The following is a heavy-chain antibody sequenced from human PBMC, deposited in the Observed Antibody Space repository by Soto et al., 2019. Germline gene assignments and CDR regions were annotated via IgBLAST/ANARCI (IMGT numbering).Heavy chain of an antibody. CDR1: GGTFSSYA. J-gene: IGHJ4*02. D-gene: IGHD3-9*01. CDR2: IIPIFGTA. Sequence: GASVKVSCKASGGTFSSYAISWVRQAPGQGLEWMGGIIPIFGTANYAQKFQGRVTITADESTSTAYMELSSLRSEDTAVYYCATHRAYYDILTGYLPLDYWGQGTLVTVSS. V-gene: IGHV1-69*13. CDR3: ATHRAYYDILTGYLPLDY.